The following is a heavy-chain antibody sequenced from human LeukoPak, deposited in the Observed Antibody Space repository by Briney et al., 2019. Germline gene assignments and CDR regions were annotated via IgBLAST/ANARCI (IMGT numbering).Heavy chain of an antibody. CDR2: ISCTGRT. D-gene: IGHD2-8*01. V-gene: IGHV4-59*01. J-gene: IGHJ4*02. CDR3: ARGTVSVFFDS. CDR1: GASLKDNF. Sequence: SETLSLTCTVSGASLKDNFWTWIRQPPGRGLEWIGYISCTGRTNFNPSLKSRVTISLDKSKNQFSLILTSVTAADTALYFCARGTVSVFFDSWGQGSLVTVSS.